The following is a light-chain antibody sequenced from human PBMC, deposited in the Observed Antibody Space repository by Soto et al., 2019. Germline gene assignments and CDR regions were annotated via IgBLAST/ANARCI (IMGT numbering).Light chain of an antibody. CDR3: QQYGSAIT. J-gene: IGKJ5*01. CDR1: QSVRSSY. Sequence: EIVLTQSPGTLSLSPGERATLSCRASQSVRSSYLAWYQQKPGQAPGLLIYGASTRATGIPDRFSGSGSGTEFPLTISRLEPEDFAVYDCQQYGSAITFGQGTRLEIK. V-gene: IGKV3-20*01. CDR2: GAS.